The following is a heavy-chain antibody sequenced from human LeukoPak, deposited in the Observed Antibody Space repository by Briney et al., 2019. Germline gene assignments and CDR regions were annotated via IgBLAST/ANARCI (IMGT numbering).Heavy chain of an antibody. CDR3: AKQLGYCSDGSCYFPY. CDR2: ISNNGGYT. CDR1: GFIFSSYA. V-gene: IGHV3-23*01. D-gene: IGHD2-15*01. J-gene: IGHJ4*02. Sequence: GGSLRLSCAASGFIFSSYAMSWVRQAPGKGLEWVSAISNNGGYTYYADSVQGRFTVSRDNSKSTLCLQMNGLRAEDTAVYYCAKQLGYCSDGSCYFPYWGQGTLVTVSS.